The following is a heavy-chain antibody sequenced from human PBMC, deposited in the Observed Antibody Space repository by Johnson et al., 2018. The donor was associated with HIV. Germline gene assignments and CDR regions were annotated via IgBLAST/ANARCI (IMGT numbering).Heavy chain of an antibody. V-gene: IGHV3-15*01. Sequence: VQLVESGGGLVKPGGSLRLSCAASGFTFSNAWMSWVRQAPGKGLEWVGRIKSKTDGGTTDYAAPVKGSFTISRDDSKNTLYLQMNSLKTEDTAVYYCAKARDYGGNSNAFDIWGQGTMVTVSS. CDR1: GFTFSNAW. D-gene: IGHD4-23*01. CDR2: IKSKTDGGTT. CDR3: AKARDYGGNSNAFDI. J-gene: IGHJ3*02.